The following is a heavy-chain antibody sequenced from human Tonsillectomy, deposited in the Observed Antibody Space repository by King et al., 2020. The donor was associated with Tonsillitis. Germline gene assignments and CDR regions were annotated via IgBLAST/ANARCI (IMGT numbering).Heavy chain of an antibody. CDR1: GYSFTTYW. D-gene: IGHD6-19*01. CDR3: ARHEVYNSGWYHY. Sequence: QLVQSGAEVKKPGESLRISCKGSGYSFTTYWISWVRQMPGECLEGMGRIVPSDSYTNYSPSFEGHVTISADKSISTAYLQWSSLKASDTAMYYCARHEVYNSGWYHYWGQGTLVTVSS. CDR2: IVPSDSYT. J-gene: IGHJ4*02. V-gene: IGHV5-10-1*03.